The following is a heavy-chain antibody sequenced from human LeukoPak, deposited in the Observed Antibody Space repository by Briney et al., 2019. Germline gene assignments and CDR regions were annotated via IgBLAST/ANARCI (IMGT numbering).Heavy chain of an antibody. D-gene: IGHD6-13*01. J-gene: IGHJ4*02. CDR3: ASLSVGAATGTIFDY. CDR2: ISSSSSYI. V-gene: IGHV3-21*01. CDR1: GFTFSSYS. Sequence: GGSLRLSCAASGFTFSSYSMNWVRQAPGKGLEWVSSISSSSSYIYYADSVKGRFTISRDNAKNSLYLQMNSLRAEDTAVYYCASLSVGAATGTIFDYWGQGTLVTVSS.